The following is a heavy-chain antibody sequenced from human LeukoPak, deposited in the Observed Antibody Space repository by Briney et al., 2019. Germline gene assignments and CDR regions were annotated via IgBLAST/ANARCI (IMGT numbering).Heavy chain of an antibody. D-gene: IGHD1-26*01. Sequence: GRSLRLSCASSGFTFDNYAMHWVRQAPGKGLEWVSGISWNSGSIGYADSVKGRFTISRDNAKNSLYLQMNSLRAEDTALYYCAKSLGGSSYYMDVWGKGTTVTISS. CDR2: ISWNSGSI. CDR3: AKSLGGSSYYMDV. CDR1: GFTFDNYA. J-gene: IGHJ6*03. V-gene: IGHV3-9*01.